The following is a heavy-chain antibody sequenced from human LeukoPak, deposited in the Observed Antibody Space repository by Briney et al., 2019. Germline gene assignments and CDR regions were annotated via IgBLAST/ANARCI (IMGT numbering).Heavy chain of an antibody. CDR3: VRDCTGGTCAPTV. Sequence: SGTLSLTCAVSGGSISSGNWWSWVRQPPEKWLEWIGEIYHAGSTNYNPSLKSRVTISVDKSKNQFSLKLSSVSAADTAVYYCVRDCTGGTCAPTVWGQGTLVTVSS. D-gene: IGHD2-8*02. V-gene: IGHV4-4*02. CDR1: GGSISSGNW. J-gene: IGHJ4*02. CDR2: IYHAGST.